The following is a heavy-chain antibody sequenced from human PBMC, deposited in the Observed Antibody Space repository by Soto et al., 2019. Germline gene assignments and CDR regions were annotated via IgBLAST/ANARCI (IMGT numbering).Heavy chain of an antibody. Sequence: QVQLQESGPGLVKPSQTLSLTCTVSGGSISSGGTGSYWTWIRQPPGKGLEWIGYIYYTGNTYYNPSRNSRPTISIDTSENQFSLKLTSVTAADTAVYFCASGHDAYKVRYWGQGTLVTVSS. CDR3: ASGHDAYKVRY. D-gene: IGHD1-1*01. J-gene: IGHJ4*02. CDR2: IYYTGNT. V-gene: IGHV4-31*03. CDR1: GGSISSGGTGSY.